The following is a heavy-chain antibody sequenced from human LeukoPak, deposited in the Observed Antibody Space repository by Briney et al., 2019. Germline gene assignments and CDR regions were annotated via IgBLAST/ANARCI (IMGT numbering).Heavy chain of an antibody. CDR1: GFTFSSYA. CDR2: IRSEANSYAT. J-gene: IGHJ6*02. D-gene: IGHD4/OR15-4a*01. V-gene: IGHV3-73*01. Sequence: GGSLRLSCAASGFTFSSYAMSWVRQAPGKGLEWVGRIRSEANSYATAYGESVKGRFTFSRDDSKNTAYLQMDSLQTEDTAVYYCAGANLDYYGMDVWGQGTTVTVSS. CDR3: AGANLDYYGMDV.